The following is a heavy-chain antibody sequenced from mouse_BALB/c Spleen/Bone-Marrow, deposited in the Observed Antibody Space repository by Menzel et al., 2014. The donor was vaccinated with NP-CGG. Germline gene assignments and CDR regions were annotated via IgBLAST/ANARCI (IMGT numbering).Heavy chain of an antibody. V-gene: IGHV14-3*02. Sequence: VQLQQSGAELVKPGASVKSSRTASGFNIKDTYIHWVKRRPEQGLEWIGRIDPENGNIKYDPKFQVKATITADTSSNTAYLQLSSLTSEDTAVYYCTRRGFDFWGQGTTLTVSS. CDR3: TRRGFDF. CDR1: GFNIKDTY. CDR2: IDPENGNI. J-gene: IGHJ2*01.